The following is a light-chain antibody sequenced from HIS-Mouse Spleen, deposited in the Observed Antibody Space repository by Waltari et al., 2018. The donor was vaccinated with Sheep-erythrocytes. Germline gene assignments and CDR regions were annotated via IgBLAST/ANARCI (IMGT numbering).Light chain of an antibody. CDR1: QSISSY. Sequence: DIQMTKSPSSLSASVGDRVTITCRASQSISSYLNWYQQKPGKAPKLLIYAASSLQSGVPSRFSGSGSVTDFTLTISSLQPEDFATYYCQQSYSTPQFTFGPGTKVDIK. J-gene: IGKJ3*01. CDR2: AAS. V-gene: IGKV1-39*01. CDR3: QQSYSTPQFT.